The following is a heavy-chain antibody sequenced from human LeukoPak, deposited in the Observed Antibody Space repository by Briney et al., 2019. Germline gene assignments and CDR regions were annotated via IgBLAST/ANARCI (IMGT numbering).Heavy chain of an antibody. D-gene: IGHD3-10*01. V-gene: IGHV1-8*01. CDR3: ARDGSGILWRIFDY. J-gene: IGHJ4*02. CDR2: MNPNSGNT. CDR1: EYTFTSYD. Sequence: ASVKVSCKASEYTFTSYDINWVRQATGQGLEWMGWMNPNSGNTGYAQKFQGRVTMTRSTSMSTAYMELSSLRSEDTAVYYCARDGSGILWRIFDYWGQGTLVTVSS.